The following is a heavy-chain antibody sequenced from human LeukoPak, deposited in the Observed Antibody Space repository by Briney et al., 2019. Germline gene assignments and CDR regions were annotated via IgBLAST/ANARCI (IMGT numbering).Heavy chain of an antibody. Sequence: PGRSLRLSCAASGFTFSSYAMHWVRQAPGKGLEWVAVISYDGSNKYYADSVKGRFTISRDNSKNTLYLQMNSLRAEDTAVYYCARSSTYGDYYDYWGQGTLVTVSS. J-gene: IGHJ4*02. CDR2: ISYDGSNK. V-gene: IGHV3-30-3*01. CDR3: ARSSTYGDYYDY. D-gene: IGHD3-10*01. CDR1: GFTFSSYA.